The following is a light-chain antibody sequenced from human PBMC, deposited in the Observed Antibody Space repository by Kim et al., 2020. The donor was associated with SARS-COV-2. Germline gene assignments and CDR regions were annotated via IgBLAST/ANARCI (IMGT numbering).Light chain of an antibody. J-gene: IGKJ5*01. CDR1: HGISIN. Sequence: SGSQGERATLSSRPSHGISINLCWYLQKPGQAPRVLIYGASTRAAGIPARSSGSGSGTEFTLTISSLQYDDFATYYCQQHHSWRAFGQGTRLEIK. CDR3: QQHHSWRA. V-gene: IGKV3-15*01. CDR2: GAS.